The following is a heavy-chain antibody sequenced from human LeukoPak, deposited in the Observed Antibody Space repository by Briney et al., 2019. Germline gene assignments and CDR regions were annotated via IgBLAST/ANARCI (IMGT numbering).Heavy chain of an antibody. CDR2: INSDGSST. CDR1: GFTFRSYW. CDR3: ARGGSGNWNAPFDY. V-gene: IGHV3-74*01. Sequence: GGSLRLSCAASGFTFRSYWMHWVRQAPGKGLVWVSLINSDGSSTTYADTVKGRFTISRDNAKNTLYLQMNSLRADDTAVYYCARGGSGNWNAPFDYWGQGTLVTVSS. J-gene: IGHJ4*02. D-gene: IGHD1-1*01.